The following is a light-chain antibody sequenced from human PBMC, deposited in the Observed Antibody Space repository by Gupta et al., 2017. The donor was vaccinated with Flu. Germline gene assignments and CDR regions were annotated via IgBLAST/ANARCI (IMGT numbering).Light chain of an antibody. CDR2: GAT. V-gene: IGKV3-15*01. J-gene: IGKJ4*01. CDR1: QSVSSN. Sequence: ERATRSCRASQSVSSNLAWYQQKPGQAPRPLIYGATTRATGIPARFSGSGSGTEFTLTISSLQSEDYAVDYCQQYNHWPPLTFGGGTKVEIK. CDR3: QQYNHWPPLT.